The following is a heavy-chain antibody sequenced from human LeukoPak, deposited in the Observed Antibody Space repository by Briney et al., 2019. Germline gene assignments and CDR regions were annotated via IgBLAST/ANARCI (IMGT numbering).Heavy chain of an antibody. V-gene: IGHV6-1*01. J-gene: IGHJ3*01. Sequence: SQTLSLTCAISRDSVSSYDATWNWIRQSPSRGLEWLGRTYYRSKWGNDYAVSVKSRITINPDASKNQFSLHLNSVTPEDTAVYYCARVSSRAFDVWGQGTVVTVSP. CDR2: TYYRSKWGN. CDR3: ARVSSRAFDV. CDR1: RDSVSSYDAT. D-gene: IGHD6-6*01.